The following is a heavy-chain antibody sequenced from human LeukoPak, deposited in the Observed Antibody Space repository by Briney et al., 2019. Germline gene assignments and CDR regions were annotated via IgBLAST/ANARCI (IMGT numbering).Heavy chain of an antibody. V-gene: IGHV4-39*01. J-gene: IGHJ3*02. CDR1: GGSISSSSYY. CDR2: IYYSGST. D-gene: IGHD2-21*01. Sequence: SETLSLTCTVSGGSISSSSYYWGWIRQPPGKGLEWIGSIYYSGSTYYNPSLKSRVTISVDTSKNQFSLKLSSVAAADTAVHYCARVGLWSEGHDAFDIWGQGTMVTVSS. CDR3: ARVGLWSEGHDAFDI.